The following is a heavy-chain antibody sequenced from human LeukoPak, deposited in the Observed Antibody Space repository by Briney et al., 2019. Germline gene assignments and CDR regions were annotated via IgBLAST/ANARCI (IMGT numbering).Heavy chain of an antibody. CDR2: ISHFGST. CDR1: GASFSDYY. Sequence: SETLSLTCAVSGASFSDYYWNWLRQPPGKGLEWIGQISHFGSTDYNPSLKSRVTISVDTSKNQFSLQLTSVTAPDTAVYYCAARRNWNDGWGQGTLVIVSS. J-gene: IGHJ5*02. CDR3: AARRNWNDG. V-gene: IGHV4-34*01.